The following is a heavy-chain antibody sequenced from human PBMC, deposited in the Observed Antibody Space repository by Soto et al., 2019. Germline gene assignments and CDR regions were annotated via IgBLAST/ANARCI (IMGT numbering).Heavy chain of an antibody. Sequence: GESLKISCKASGYSFTSSYIGWVRQMPEKDLEWMGLIYPSNSNIRYNPSFQGQVTTSADKSPGTAYLQWSSLEASDTAIYYCAKAGRSNSPGWGRSVDSWGQGTLVTVSS. V-gene: IGHV5-51*01. CDR3: AKAGRSNSPGWGRSVDS. CDR2: IYPSNSNI. J-gene: IGHJ5*01. CDR1: GYSFTSSY. D-gene: IGHD3-16*01.